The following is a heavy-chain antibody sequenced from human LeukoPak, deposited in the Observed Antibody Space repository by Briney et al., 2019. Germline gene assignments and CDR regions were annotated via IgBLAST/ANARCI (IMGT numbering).Heavy chain of an antibody. Sequence: GASVKVSCKASGYTFTSYGISWVRQAPGQGLEWMGWISAYNGNTNYEQKLQGRVTMTTDTSTSTAYMELRSLRSDDTAVYYCARDQRDYVWGSYRYTYYFDYWGQGTLVTVSS. D-gene: IGHD3-16*02. V-gene: IGHV1-18*01. J-gene: IGHJ4*02. CDR2: ISAYNGNT. CDR3: ARDQRDYVWGSYRYTYYFDY. CDR1: GYTFTSYG.